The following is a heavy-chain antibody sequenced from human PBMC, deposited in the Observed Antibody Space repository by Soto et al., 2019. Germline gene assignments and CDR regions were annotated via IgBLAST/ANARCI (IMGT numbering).Heavy chain of an antibody. V-gene: IGHV2-5*01. CDR3: AHRYYDFWSDPGGFDP. Sequence: SGPTLVNPTQTLTLTCTFSGFSLSTSGVGVGWIRQPPGKALEWLALIYWNDDKRYSPSLKSRLTITKDTSKNQVVLTMTNMDPVDTATYYCAHRYYDFWSDPGGFDPWGQGTLVTVSS. D-gene: IGHD3-3*01. CDR2: IYWNDDK. CDR1: GFSLSTSGVG. J-gene: IGHJ5*02.